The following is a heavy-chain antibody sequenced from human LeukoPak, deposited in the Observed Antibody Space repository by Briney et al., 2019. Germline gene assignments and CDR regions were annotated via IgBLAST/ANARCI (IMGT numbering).Heavy chain of an antibody. J-gene: IGHJ3*01. D-gene: IGHD5-12*01. CDR3: ASTVSGYDWSAFDV. CDR2: ISGSSTYI. V-gene: IGHV3-21*01. Sequence: GGSLRLSCAASGFTFSNYNMNWVRQAPGKGLEWVSSISGSSTYIYYTDSMKGRFTISRDNAKNSLYLQMNSLGAEDTAVYYCASTVSGYDWSAFDVWGQGTMVTVSS. CDR1: GFTFSNYN.